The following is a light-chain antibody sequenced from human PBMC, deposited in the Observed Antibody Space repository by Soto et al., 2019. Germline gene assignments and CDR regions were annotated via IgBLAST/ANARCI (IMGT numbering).Light chain of an antibody. J-gene: IGKJ2*01. CDR1: QSVSSN. V-gene: IGKV3-15*01. Sequence: EIVMTQSPANLSVSPGERATLSCRASQSVSSNLAWYQQKPGQGPRLLIYGASTRATGIPARFSGSGSGTDFTLPFSSLQCEEFAVYYCQQYNKWAPYTFGPGTKVEIK. CDR2: GAS. CDR3: QQYNKWAPYT.